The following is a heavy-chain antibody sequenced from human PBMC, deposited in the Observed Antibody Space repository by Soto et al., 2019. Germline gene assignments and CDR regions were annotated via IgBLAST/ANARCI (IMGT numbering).Heavy chain of an antibody. CDR2: ISAYNGNT. V-gene: IGHV1-18*04. Sequence: ASVKVSCKASGYTFTSYGISWVRQAPGQGLEWMGWISAYNGNTNYAQKLQGRVTMTTDTSTSTAYMELRSLGSDDTAVYYCARPNKLLWFGELPYPPDYWGQGTLVTVSS. D-gene: IGHD3-10*01. CDR1: GYTFTSYG. J-gene: IGHJ4*02. CDR3: ARPNKLLWFGELPYPPDY.